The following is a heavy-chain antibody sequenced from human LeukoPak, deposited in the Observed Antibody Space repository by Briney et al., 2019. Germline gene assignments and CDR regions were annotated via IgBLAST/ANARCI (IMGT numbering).Heavy chain of an antibody. V-gene: IGHV3-7*05. CDR1: GFAFGGNW. CDR3: ARCSCSGGSCYGAPLLFDY. CDR2: IKQDETEK. J-gene: IGHJ4*02. D-gene: IGHD2-15*01. Sequence: GGSLRLSCAASGFAFGGNWMSWVRQAPGKGLEWVANIKQDETEKYYVDSVKGRFTISRDNAKNSLYLQMNSLRAEDTAVYYCARCSCSGGSCYGAPLLFDYWGQGTLVTVSS.